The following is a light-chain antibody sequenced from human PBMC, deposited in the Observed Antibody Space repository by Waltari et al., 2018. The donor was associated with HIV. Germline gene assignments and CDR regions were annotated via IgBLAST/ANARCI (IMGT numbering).Light chain of an antibody. CDR1: QNVDSW. J-gene: IGKJ2*01. V-gene: IGKV1-5*03. CDR3: QQYNSDFYT. Sequence: IQMTQSPSILSASVGDRIPITCRASQNVDSWLAWYQQRPGRAPKLFIYKASTLEYGVSARFSGSGSGTNFTLTINNLHPDDFATYYCQQYNSDFYTFGLGTRLDLK. CDR2: KAS.